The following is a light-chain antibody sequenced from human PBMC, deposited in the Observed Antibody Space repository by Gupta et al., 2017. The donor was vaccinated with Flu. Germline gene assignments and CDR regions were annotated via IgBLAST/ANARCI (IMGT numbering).Light chain of an antibody. CDR2: KNN. CDR3: SAWDYNGSGYV. J-gene: IGLJ1*01. CDR1: GTKVGSDC. Sequence: CGNGTKVGSDCVNCDHRYPITSPKLIIYKNNERSSGVPGGFSGSKCDTSATLATSRLHGEDGADYYCSAWDYNGSGYVFGAGTKITVL. V-gene: IGLV1-47*01.